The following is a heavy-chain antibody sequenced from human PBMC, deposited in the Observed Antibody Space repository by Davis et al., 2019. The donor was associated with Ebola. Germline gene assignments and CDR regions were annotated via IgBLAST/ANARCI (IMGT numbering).Heavy chain of an antibody. CDR3: ARDRAVPGSGWYSDL. V-gene: IGHV3-11*05. CDR2: ISSSGSYS. CDR1: TFSFTDYY. Sequence: PGGSLRLSCVASTFSFTDYYMSWVRLAPGKGLGWVSYISSSGSYSNYADSVKGRFTIPRDNAKNSLFLQMNDLRVEDTAIYYCARDRAVPGSGWYSDLWGRGTLVSVSS. J-gene: IGHJ2*01. D-gene: IGHD6-19*01.